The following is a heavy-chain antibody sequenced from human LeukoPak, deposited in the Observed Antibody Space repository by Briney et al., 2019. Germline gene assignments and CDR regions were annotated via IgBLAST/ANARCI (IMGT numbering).Heavy chain of an antibody. D-gene: IGHD6-13*01. J-gene: IGHJ4*02. V-gene: IGHV3-30*02. Sequence: GGSLRLSCAASGFTFSSYGMHWVRQAPGKGLEWVAFIRYDGSNKYYADSVKGRFTISRDNSKNTLYLQMNSLRAEDTAVYYCAKAAVYSRNWTPFDDWGQGTLVTVSP. CDR2: IRYDGSNK. CDR1: GFTFSSYG. CDR3: AKAAVYSRNWTPFDD.